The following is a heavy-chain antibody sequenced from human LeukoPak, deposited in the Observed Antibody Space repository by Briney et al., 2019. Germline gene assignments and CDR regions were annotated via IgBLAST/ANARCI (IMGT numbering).Heavy chain of an antibody. CDR1: GFTLSSYA. J-gene: IGHJ4*02. Sequence: GGSLRLSCAASGFTLSSYAMSWVRQAPGKGLEWVSSISGGGGTYYADSVKGRFTISRDNSKNTLYLQMNSLRAEDTAVYYCARDLGDSTIFDYWGQGTLVTVSS. V-gene: IGHV3-23*01. D-gene: IGHD3-16*01. CDR2: ISGGGGT. CDR3: ARDLGDSTIFDY.